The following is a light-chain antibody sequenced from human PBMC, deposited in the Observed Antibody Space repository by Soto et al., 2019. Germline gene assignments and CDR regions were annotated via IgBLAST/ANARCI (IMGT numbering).Light chain of an antibody. CDR1: QSISGW. CDR3: QQYNNWPWT. V-gene: IGKV1-5*01. J-gene: IGKJ1*01. Sequence: DIQMTQSPSTLSASVGHRVTVPGRASQSISGWLAWYQQKPGKAPKLLIYDASSLESGVPSRFSGSGSGTEFTLTISSLQAEDFAVYYCQQYNNWPWTFGQGTKVDIK. CDR2: DAS.